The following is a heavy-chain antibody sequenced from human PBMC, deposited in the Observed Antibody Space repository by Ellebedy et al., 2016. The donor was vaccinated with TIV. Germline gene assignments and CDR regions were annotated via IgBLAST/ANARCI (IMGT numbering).Heavy chain of an antibody. CDR1: GFNFDDYA. J-gene: IGHJ4*02. V-gene: IGHV3-23*01. Sequence: GESLKISCEASGFNFDDYAMNWVRQVPGKGLEWVSDISASGGNSYYADSVRGRFTISRDNSKSTLYLHMNSLRVEDTAVYYCAKAHGEWELQRPFDSWGPGTLVSVSS. CDR2: ISASGGNS. D-gene: IGHD1-26*01. CDR3: AKAHGEWELQRPFDS.